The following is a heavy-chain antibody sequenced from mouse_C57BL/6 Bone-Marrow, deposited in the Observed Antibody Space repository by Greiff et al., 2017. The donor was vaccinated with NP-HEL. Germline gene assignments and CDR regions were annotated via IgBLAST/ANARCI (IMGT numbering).Heavy chain of an antibody. CDR2: IYPRSGNT. D-gene: IGHD1-1*01. CDR3: ARLGDYGSSYGDFDY. CDR1: GYTFTSYG. V-gene: IGHV1-81*01. Sequence: QVHVKQSGAELARPGASVKLSCKASGYTFTSYGISWVKQRTGQGLEWIGEIYPRSGNTYYNEKFKGKATLTADKSSSTAYMELRSLTSEDSAVYFCARLGDYGSSYGDFDYWGQGTTLTVSS. J-gene: IGHJ2*01.